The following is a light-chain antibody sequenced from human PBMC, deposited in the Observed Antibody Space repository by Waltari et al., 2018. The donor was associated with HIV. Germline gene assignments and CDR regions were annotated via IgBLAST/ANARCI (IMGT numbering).Light chain of an antibody. CDR2: GNN. Sequence: QSVLTQPPSVSGAPGQKVTISCTRSSSNIGADDYVHWYQQLPGTAPQLLIYGNNNRPSGVPDRFSGSKSGTSASLAIDGLQAEDEGDYYCLSYDGSLSGLFGGGTRLTVL. V-gene: IGLV1-40*01. J-gene: IGLJ2*01. CDR3: LSYDGSLSGL. CDR1: SSNIGADDY.